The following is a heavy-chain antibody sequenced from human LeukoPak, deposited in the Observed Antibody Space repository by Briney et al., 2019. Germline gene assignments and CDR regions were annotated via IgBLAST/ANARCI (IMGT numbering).Heavy chain of an antibody. D-gene: IGHD6-19*01. CDR2: IRYDGSNK. CDR1: GFTFSSYG. J-gene: IGHJ5*02. CDR3: ARLAVAGSGNWFDP. V-gene: IGHV3-30*02. Sequence: PGGSLRLSCAASGFTFSSYGMHWVRQAPGKGLEWVAFIRYDGSNKYYADSVKGRFTISRDNSKNSLYLQMNSLRAEDTAVYYCARLAVAGSGNWFDPWGQGTLVTVSS.